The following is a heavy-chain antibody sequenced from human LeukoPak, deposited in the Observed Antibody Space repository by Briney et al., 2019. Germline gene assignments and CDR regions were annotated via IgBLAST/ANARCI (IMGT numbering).Heavy chain of an antibody. J-gene: IGHJ3*02. D-gene: IGHD6-19*01. CDR3: ADSSGWYEDAFDI. V-gene: IGHV3-48*03. Sequence: GGSLRLSCAASVFTFSSYEMQWVRQAPGKGLEGGAYISSSGSTIYYADSVKGRFTISRDNAKNSLYLQMNSLRAEDTAVYYCADSSGWYEDAFDIWGQGTMVTVSS. CDR1: VFTFSSYE. CDR2: ISSSGSTI.